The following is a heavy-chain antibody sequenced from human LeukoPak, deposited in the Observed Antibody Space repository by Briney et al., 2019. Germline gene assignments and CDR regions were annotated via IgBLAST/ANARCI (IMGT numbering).Heavy chain of an antibody. CDR3: TPDLWHYDFWSGYYPLQDY. V-gene: IGHV3-15*01. CDR2: IKSKTDGGAT. Sequence: GGALRLSCAASGFTFSNAWMSWVRQAPGKGLEWVGGIKSKTDGGATDYAAPVKGRFTISREDSKNTLHLQMNSLQTEDTAVYYCTPDLWHYDFWSGYYPLQDYWGQGTLVTVSS. J-gene: IGHJ4*02. D-gene: IGHD3-3*01. CDR1: GFTFSNAW.